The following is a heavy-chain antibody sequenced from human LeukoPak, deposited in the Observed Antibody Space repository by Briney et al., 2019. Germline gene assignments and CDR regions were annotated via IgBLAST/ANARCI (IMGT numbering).Heavy chain of an antibody. D-gene: IGHD1-26*01. CDR1: GYTFTSYG. CDR3: ARSVVPRYSGSYHDAFDI. V-gene: IGHV1-18*01. Sequence: ASVKVSCKASGYTFTSYGISWVRQAPGQGLEWMGWISAYNGNTNYAQKLQGRVTMTRDTSTSTVYMELSSLRSEDTAVYYCARSVVPRYSGSYHDAFDIWGQGTMVTVSS. J-gene: IGHJ3*02. CDR2: ISAYNGNT.